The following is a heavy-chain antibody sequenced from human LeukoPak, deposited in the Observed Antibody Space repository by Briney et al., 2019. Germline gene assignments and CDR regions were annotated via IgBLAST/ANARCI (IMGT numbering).Heavy chain of an antibody. CDR1: GFTFSSYG. Sequence: PGGSLRLSCAASGFTFSSYGMHWVRQAPGKGLEWVAFIRYDGSNKYYADSVKGRFTISRDNSKNTLYLQMNSLRAEDTAVYYCAKDGTIFGVVIMPYFDYWGQGTLVTVSS. CDR3: AKDGTIFGVVIMPYFDY. J-gene: IGHJ4*02. D-gene: IGHD3-3*01. CDR2: IRYDGSNK. V-gene: IGHV3-30*02.